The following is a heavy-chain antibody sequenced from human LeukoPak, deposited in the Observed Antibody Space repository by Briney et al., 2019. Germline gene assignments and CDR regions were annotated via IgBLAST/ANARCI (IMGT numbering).Heavy chain of an antibody. Sequence: SETLSLTCTVSGGSISNSYWTWIRQPPGKGLEWIGSIYYSGSTYYNPSLKSRVTISVDTSKNQFSLKLSSVTAADTAVYYCARRSPSRGFDYWGQGTLVTVSS. CDR1: GGSISNSY. CDR3: ARRSPSRGFDY. V-gene: IGHV4-39*01. CDR2: IYYSGST. D-gene: IGHD3-10*01. J-gene: IGHJ4*02.